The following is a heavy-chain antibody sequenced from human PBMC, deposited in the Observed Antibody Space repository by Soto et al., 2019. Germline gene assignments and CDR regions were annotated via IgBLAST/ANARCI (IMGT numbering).Heavy chain of an antibody. V-gene: IGHV4-31*03. CDR1: GGSISRGGYY. D-gene: IGHD5-12*01. Sequence: SETLSLTCTVSGGSISRGGYYWSWIRQHPGKGLEWIGYIYYSGSTYYNPSLKSRVTISVDTSKNQFSLKLSSVTAADTAVYYCARARGGYELQHPRGPFFAYWGQGTLVTVSS. J-gene: IGHJ4*02. CDR3: ARARGGYELQHPRGPFFAY. CDR2: IYYSGST.